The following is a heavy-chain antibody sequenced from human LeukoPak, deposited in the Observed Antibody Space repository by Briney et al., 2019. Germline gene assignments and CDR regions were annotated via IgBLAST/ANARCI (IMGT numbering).Heavy chain of an antibody. J-gene: IGHJ4*02. Sequence: ASVKVSCKASGYTFTSYYMHWVRQAPGQGLEWMGIINPSGGSTSYAQKFQGRVTMTRDMSTSTVYMELSSLRSEDTAVYYCARGGNVLLLWDHASDYWGQGTLVTVSS. CDR2: INPSGGST. CDR3: ARGGNVLLLWDHASDY. CDR1: GYTFTSYY. D-gene: IGHD3-10*01. V-gene: IGHV1-46*01.